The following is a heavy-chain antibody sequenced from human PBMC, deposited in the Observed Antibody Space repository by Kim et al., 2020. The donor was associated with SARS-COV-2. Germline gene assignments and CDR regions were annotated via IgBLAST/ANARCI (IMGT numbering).Heavy chain of an antibody. V-gene: IGHV4-34*01. J-gene: IGHJ3*02. CDR3: ARARRITIFGVVIRDAFDI. Sequence: SRDTISVDTSKNQFSLKLSSVTAADTAVYYCARARRITIFGVVIRDAFDIWGQGTMVTVSS. D-gene: IGHD3-3*01.